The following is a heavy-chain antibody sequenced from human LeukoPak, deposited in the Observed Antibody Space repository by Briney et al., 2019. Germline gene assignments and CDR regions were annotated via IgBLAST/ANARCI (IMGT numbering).Heavy chain of an antibody. Sequence: PSETLSLTCTVSGASISGHYLTWLRQPPGKGLEWIGYISHIGSTNYNPSLKSRVTISVDTSKNQFSLKLTSVTAADTAVYYCARDRININALDMWGQGTMVTVSS. CDR1: GASISGHY. V-gene: IGHV4-59*11. CDR3: ARDRININALDM. CDR2: ISHIGST. J-gene: IGHJ3*02. D-gene: IGHD1-14*01.